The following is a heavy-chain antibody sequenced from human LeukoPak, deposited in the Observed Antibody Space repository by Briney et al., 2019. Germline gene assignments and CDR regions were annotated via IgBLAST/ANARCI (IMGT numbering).Heavy chain of an antibody. CDR2: IHYSGST. CDR3: ARMPTSSSYFDY. Sequence: SETLSLTCTVSGGSTSGYYWNWIRQSPGKALEWIAYIHYSGSTKYNPSLKSRVTISLDTSKIHSSLRLTSVTAADTAAYYCARMPTSSSYFDYWGQGTLVTVSS. CDR1: GGSTSGYY. D-gene: IGHD6-6*01. V-gene: IGHV4-59*08. J-gene: IGHJ4*02.